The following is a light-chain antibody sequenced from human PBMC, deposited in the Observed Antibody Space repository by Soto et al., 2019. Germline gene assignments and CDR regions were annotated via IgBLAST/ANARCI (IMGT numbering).Light chain of an antibody. V-gene: IGLV2-14*01. Sequence: QSALTQPASVSGSPGQSITISCTGTSSDVGGYNYVSWYQQHPGKAPKLMIYDVSNRPSGVSNRFSGSKSGNTAFLTISGLQAEDEDYYYCSSYTSSSVVFGGGTQLTVL. CDR2: DVS. J-gene: IGLJ2*01. CDR1: SSDVGGYNY. CDR3: SSYTSSSVV.